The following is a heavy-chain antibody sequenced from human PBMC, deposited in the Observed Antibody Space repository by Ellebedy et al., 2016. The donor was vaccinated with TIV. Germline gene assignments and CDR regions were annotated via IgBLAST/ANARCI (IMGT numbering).Heavy chain of an antibody. J-gene: IGHJ6*02. D-gene: IGHD3-3*01. Sequence: SETLSLTXTVSGGSISSYYWSWIRQPPGKGLEWIGYIYYSGSTNYNPSLKSRVTISVDTSKNQFSLKLSSVTAADTAVYYCARYEYGMDVWGQGTTVTVSS. CDR1: GGSISSYY. CDR3: ARYEYGMDV. V-gene: IGHV4-59*01. CDR2: IYYSGST.